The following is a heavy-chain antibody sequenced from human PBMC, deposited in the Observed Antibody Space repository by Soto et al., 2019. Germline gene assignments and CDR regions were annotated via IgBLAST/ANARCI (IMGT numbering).Heavy chain of an antibody. J-gene: IGHJ3*02. CDR2: IYYSGST. CDR3: ARAVGKLGPLSRLRAFDI. D-gene: IGHD7-27*01. Sequence: QVQLQESGPGLVKPSQTLSLTCTVSGGSISRGGYYWSWIRQHPGKGLEWIGYIYYSGSTYYNPSLKSRVTISVDTSKNQFSLKLSAVTAADTVVYDCARAVGKLGPLSRLRAFDIWGQGTMVTVSS. V-gene: IGHV4-31*03. CDR1: GGSISRGGYY.